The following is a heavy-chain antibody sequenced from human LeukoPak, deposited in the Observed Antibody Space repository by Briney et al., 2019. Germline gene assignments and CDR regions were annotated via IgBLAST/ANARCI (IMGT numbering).Heavy chain of an antibody. CDR2: IIPIFGTA. D-gene: IGHD6-13*01. Sequence: GASVKVSCKASGGTFSSYAISWVRQAPGQGLEWMGGIIPIFGTANYAQKFQGRVTITADESTSTAYMELSSLRSEDTAVYYCATASAGTTPGFDYWGQGTLVTISS. V-gene: IGHV1-69*13. CDR3: ATASAGTTPGFDY. CDR1: GGTFSSYA. J-gene: IGHJ4*02.